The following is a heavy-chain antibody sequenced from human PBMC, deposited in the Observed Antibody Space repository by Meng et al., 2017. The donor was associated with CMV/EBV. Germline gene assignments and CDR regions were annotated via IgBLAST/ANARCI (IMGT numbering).Heavy chain of an antibody. CDR3: ARRGEYPTFDY. D-gene: IGHD2/OR15-2a*01. Sequence: QQAWPALVTPPPPPSPVCAGSGSTISRSYYFWSCIRQLPGKGRVYIGYIYNRRTTYYHPSLKSRVTITVDTSKNPFSLKLSSVTAADTAVYYCARRGEYPTFDYWGQGTLVTVSS. J-gene: IGHJ4*02. CDR2: IYNRRTT. V-gene: IGHV4-30-4*08. CDR1: GSTISRSYYF.